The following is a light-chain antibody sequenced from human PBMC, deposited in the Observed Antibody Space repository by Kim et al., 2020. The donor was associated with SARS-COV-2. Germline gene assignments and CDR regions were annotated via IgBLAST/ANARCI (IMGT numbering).Light chain of an antibody. CDR1: TLPEKQ. CDR3: QSADGSGTYV. Sequence: QTARITCSGDTLPEKQTYWYQQKSGQAPLLVIYKDNERPSGIPGRFSGSSSGTTVTLTISGVQAEDDADYYCQSADGSGTYVFGTGTKVTVL. CDR2: KDN. J-gene: IGLJ1*01. V-gene: IGLV3-25*03.